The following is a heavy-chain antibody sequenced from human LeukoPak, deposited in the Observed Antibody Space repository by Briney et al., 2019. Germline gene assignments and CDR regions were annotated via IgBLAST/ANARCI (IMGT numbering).Heavy chain of an antibody. CDR2: ISSSGNNA. CDR1: GFTFRDAA. Sequence: GGSLRLSCAVSGFTFRDAAMTWVRQAPGKGLEWVSLISSSGNNAYYADSVKGRFTISRDNFKNTLSLQMNSLRVEDTAIYYCAKDIQLSTRGLGTMVTVSS. CDR3: AKDIQLST. V-gene: IGHV3-23*01. D-gene: IGHD5-24*01. J-gene: IGHJ3*01.